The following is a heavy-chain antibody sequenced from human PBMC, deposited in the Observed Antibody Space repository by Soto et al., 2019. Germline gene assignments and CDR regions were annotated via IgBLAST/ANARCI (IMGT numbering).Heavy chain of an antibody. CDR1: GFSLTTSGVG. D-gene: IGHD3-3*01. Sequence: QITLNESGPTVVKPAETLTLTCTFSGFSLTTSGVGVGWIRQSPGKAPEWLALIYWDDDKRYSASLKSRLTITKDTSKNPVVLTMASVDQADTATYYCAHRILRTVFGLVTTTAIYFDFWGQGTPVVVSS. J-gene: IGHJ4*02. V-gene: IGHV2-5*02. CDR2: IYWDDDK. CDR3: AHRILRTVFGLVTTTAIYFDF.